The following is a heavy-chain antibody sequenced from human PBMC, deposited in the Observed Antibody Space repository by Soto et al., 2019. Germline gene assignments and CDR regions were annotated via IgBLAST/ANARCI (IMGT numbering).Heavy chain of an antibody. D-gene: IGHD3-16*01. CDR1: GGSIGSHY. V-gene: IGHV4-59*08. CDR3: ARQWGGDY. J-gene: IGHJ4*02. Sequence: SETLSLTCTVSGGSIGSHYWSWIRQPPGEGLEWIGRASYSGSPSYNPSLKSRVTISIDTSRNQFSLKLTSVTAADTAVYYCARQWGGDYWGQGTLVTVS. CDR2: ASYSGSP.